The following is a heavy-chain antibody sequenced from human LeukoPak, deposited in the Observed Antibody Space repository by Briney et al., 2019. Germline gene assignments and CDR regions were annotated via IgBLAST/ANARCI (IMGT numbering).Heavy chain of an antibody. CDR2: IFSDDTT. J-gene: IGHJ4*02. V-gene: IGHV3-53*01. D-gene: IGHD5-24*01. Sequence: PGGSLRLSCAVSGLTVNTNDLTWVRQAPEKGLEWVSTIFSDDTTSYSDSVKGRFTISRDNSENTLHLQMNGLRAEGSAVYYCTRDIPRDPYSYFDYWGQGILVTVSS. CDR3: TRDIPRDPYSYFDY. CDR1: GLTVNTND.